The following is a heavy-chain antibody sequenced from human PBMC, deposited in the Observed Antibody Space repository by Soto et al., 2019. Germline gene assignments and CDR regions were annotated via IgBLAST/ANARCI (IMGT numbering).Heavy chain of an antibody. CDR3: ARGYRASTPAY. D-gene: IGHD1-1*01. Sequence: EVQLVESGGGLVQPGGSLRLSCAASGFTVSSNYMSWVRQAPGKGLEWVSVIYSGGSTYYADSVKARFTISRDNSKNTLYLQMNILRAEDTAVYYCARGYRASTPAYWGQGTLVTVSS. CDR1: GFTVSSNY. CDR2: IYSGGST. V-gene: IGHV3-66*01. J-gene: IGHJ4*02.